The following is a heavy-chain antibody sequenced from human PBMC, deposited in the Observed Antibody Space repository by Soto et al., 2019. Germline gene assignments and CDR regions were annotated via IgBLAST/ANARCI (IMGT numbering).Heavy chain of an antibody. CDR1: GYTFTGYY. V-gene: IGHV1-2*04. CDR2: INPNSGGT. Sequence: GASVKVSCKASGYTFTGYYMHWVRQAPGQGLEWMGWINPNSGGTNYAQKFQGWVTMTRDTSTSTVYMELSSLRSEDTAVYYCARGNDDFWSGTFDYWGQGTLVTVSS. J-gene: IGHJ4*02. D-gene: IGHD3-3*01. CDR3: ARGNDDFWSGTFDY.